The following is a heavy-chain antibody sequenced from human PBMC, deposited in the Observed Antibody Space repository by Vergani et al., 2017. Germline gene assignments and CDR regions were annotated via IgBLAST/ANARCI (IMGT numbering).Heavy chain of an antibody. Sequence: EVQLVQSGAEVKKPGATMKISCKVSGYTFTDHYMHWVKQAPGKGLEWMGLFDPEDGETIYAEKFKGRVTIAADTSTDTAHLELSSLRSEDTAVYYCATPQTVTTGGMEVWGQWTTVIVSS. CDR3: ATPQTVTTGGMEV. CDR2: FDPEDGET. V-gene: IGHV1-69-2*01. J-gene: IGHJ6*02. CDR1: GYTFTDHY. D-gene: IGHD4-17*01.